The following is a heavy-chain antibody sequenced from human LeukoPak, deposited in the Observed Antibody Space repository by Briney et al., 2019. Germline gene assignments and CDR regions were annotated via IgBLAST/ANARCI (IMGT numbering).Heavy chain of an antibody. CDR2: ISYDGSNK. V-gene: IGHV3-30-3*01. Sequence: GGPLRLSCAASGFTFSSYAMHWVRQAPGKGLEWVAVISYDGSNKYYADSVKGRFTISRDNSKNTLYLQMNSLRAEDTAVYYCARDGDGNAFDIWGQGTMVTVSS. J-gene: IGHJ3*02. CDR3: ARDGDGNAFDI. CDR1: GFTFSSYA. D-gene: IGHD5-24*01.